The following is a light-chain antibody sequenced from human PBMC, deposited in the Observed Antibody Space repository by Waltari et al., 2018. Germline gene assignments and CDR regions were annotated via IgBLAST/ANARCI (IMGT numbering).Light chain of an antibody. CDR3: NSRDNRGQAVI. J-gene: IGLJ2*01. CDR2: GEN. Sequence: SSELTQDPAVSVALGQTIRITCQRDSLRSGDGRWYQQKPGQAPVLVMFGENNRPSGVPDLFSGSISGSTISLTITGAQADDEADYYCNSRDNRGQAVIFGGGTKVTVL. CDR1: SLRSGD. V-gene: IGLV3-19*01.